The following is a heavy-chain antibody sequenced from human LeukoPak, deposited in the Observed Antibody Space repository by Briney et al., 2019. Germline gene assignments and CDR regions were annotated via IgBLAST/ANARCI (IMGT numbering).Heavy chain of an antibody. D-gene: IGHD4-11*01. J-gene: IGHJ4*02. V-gene: IGHV3-53*01. CDR1: GFSVSSNY. Sequence: GGSLRLSCAASGFSVSSNYMNWVRQAPGKGLGWVSVIYSGGTTHYRDSVQGRFTVSRDNSKNTLYLQMDSLRAEDSAVYYCARASTGRVVDYWGQGTLVTVSS. CDR3: ARASTGRVVDY. CDR2: IYSGGTT.